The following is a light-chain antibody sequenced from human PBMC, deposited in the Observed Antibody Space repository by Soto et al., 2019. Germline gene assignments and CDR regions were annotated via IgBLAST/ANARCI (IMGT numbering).Light chain of an antibody. Sequence: EIVLTQSPGTLSLSPGERATLSCRASQSVSSSYLAWYQQKPGQAPRLLIYGASSMATGIPDRFSGSGYGTDLPIPISRLEPEDFAVYYCQQYGRSPRVTFGGGTKVEIK. V-gene: IGKV3-20*01. CDR2: GAS. J-gene: IGKJ4*01. CDR1: QSVSSSY. CDR3: QQYGRSPRVT.